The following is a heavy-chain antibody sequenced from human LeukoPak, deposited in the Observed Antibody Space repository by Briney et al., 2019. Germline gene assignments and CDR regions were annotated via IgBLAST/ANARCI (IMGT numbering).Heavy chain of an antibody. D-gene: IGHD4-17*01. J-gene: IGHJ4*02. CDR3: ARGVGYGDYVGVFDY. Sequence: ASVKVSCKASGYTFTSYAMHWVRQAPGQRLEWMGWINAGNGNTEYSQKFQGRVTITRDTSASTAYMELSSLRSEDTAVYYCARGVGYGDYVGVFDYWGQGTLVTVSS. CDR1: GYTFTSYA. CDR2: INAGNGNT. V-gene: IGHV1-3*01.